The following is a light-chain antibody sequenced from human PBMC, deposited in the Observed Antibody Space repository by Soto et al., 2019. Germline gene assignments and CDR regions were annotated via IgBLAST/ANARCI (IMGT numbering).Light chain of an antibody. CDR2: EAS. V-gene: IGKV3-11*01. CDR3: QQYSGSPFT. J-gene: IGKJ3*01. CDR1: QSVGNN. Sequence: EIVLTQSPATLSLSPGERATLSCRASQSVGNNLAWYQQKPGQAPGLLIYEASTRATGIPARFSGSGSGTDFTLTISSLEPEDFAVYYCQQYSGSPFTFGPGTKVNIK.